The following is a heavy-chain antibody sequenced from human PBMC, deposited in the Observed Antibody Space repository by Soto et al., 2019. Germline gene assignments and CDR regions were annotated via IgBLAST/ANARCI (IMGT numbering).Heavy chain of an antibody. Sequence: SETRSRTWTVSGGSISCSYWSGIRQTPGKVLEWVGYIHYSGSTNYNPSLKSRVTMSVDSAKNQFSLQLSSVTAADTAVYFCTKYRRTDAEGYSFDYWGQGAQVTVSS. J-gene: IGHJ4*02. V-gene: IGHV4-59*01. CDR2: IHYSGST. CDR3: TKYRRTDAEGYSFDY. D-gene: IGHD2-15*01. CDR1: GGSISCSY.